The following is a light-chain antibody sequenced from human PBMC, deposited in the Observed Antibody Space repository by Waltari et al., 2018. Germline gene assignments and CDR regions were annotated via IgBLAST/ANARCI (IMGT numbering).Light chain of an antibody. J-gene: IGKJ3*01. V-gene: IGKV3-11*01. Sequence: EIVLTQSPATLSLSPGERATLSCRASQSVSSYLAWYQQKPGQAPRLLIYDASKRATDIPARFSGSGSGTDFILTISSLEPEDFAVYYCQQRSNWPPRVTFGPGTKEDIK. CDR1: QSVSSY. CDR3: QQRSNWPPRVT. CDR2: DAS.